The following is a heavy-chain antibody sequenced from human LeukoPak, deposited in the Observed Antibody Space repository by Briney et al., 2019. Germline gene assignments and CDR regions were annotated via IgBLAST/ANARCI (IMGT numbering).Heavy chain of an antibody. D-gene: IGHD1-26*01. CDR2: MYYDGTT. V-gene: IGHV4-39*01. CDR3: ARRSDSGSDDGEDYFDY. J-gene: IGHJ4*02. CDR1: GGSIYSTSFY. Sequence: SETLSLNCTVSGGSIYSTSFYWGWIRQPPGKGLEWIGSMYYDGTTYYNPSLKSRVTISVDTSKNQFSLKLTSVTAAGTAVYFCARRSDSGSDDGEDYFDYWGRGTLVTVSS.